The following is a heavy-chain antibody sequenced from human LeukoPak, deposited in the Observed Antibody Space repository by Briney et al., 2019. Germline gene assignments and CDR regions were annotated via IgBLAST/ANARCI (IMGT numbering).Heavy chain of an antibody. D-gene: IGHD4-17*01. CDR2: IYPSNSET. V-gene: IGHV5-51*01. J-gene: IGHJ4*02. CDR1: GYTFTNYW. Sequence: GESLKISCKGSGYTFTNYWIGWVRPAPRKGRGWMGIIYPSNSETRYSPSFKGQVTISAAKSIRTAYLQWSSLKASDTAMYYCARGDYGDFRVFYTLFDYWGQGTLVTVSS. CDR3: ARGDYGDFRVFYTLFDY.